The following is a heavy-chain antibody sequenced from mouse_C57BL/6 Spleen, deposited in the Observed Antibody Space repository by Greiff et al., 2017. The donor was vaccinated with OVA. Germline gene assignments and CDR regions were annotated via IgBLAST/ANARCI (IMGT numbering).Heavy chain of an antibody. V-gene: IGHV7-3*01. D-gene: IGHD1-1*02. J-gene: IGHJ3*01. CDR2: IRNKANGYTT. Sequence: EVKLMESGGGLVQPGGSLSLSCAASGFTFTDYYMCWVRQPPGKALEWLGFIRNKANGYTTEYSASVKVRFTISRDNSQSILYLPMNALSAEDRATYYCARSSGGSYPGYADWGQGTLVTVAA. CDR3: ARSSGGSYPGYAD. CDR1: GFTFTDYY.